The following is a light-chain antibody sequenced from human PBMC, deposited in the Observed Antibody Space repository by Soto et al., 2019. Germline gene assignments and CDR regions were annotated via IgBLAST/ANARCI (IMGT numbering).Light chain of an antibody. CDR2: GAS. V-gene: IGKV3-20*01. CDR1: QSISRS. CDR3: QQYGSSPWT. Sequence: EIVLTQSPAILSVSPGERATLSCRASQSISRSLAWYQQKPGQAPRLLISGASSRATGIPDRFSGSGSGTDFTLTISRLEPEDFAVYYCQQYGSSPWTFGQGTKVDIK. J-gene: IGKJ1*01.